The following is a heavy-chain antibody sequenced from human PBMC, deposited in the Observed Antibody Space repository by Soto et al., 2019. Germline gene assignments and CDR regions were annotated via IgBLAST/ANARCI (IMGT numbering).Heavy chain of an antibody. CDR1: GYTFTSYA. CDR3: ARGSIVLVPAAMYGMDV. Sequence: ASVKVSCTASGYTFTSYAMHWVRQAPGQRLEWMGWINAGNGNTKYSQKFQGRVTITRDTSASTAYMELSSLRSEDTAVYYCARGSIVLVPAAMYGMDVWGQGTTVTVSS. V-gene: IGHV1-3*01. J-gene: IGHJ6*02. CDR2: INAGNGNT. D-gene: IGHD2-2*01.